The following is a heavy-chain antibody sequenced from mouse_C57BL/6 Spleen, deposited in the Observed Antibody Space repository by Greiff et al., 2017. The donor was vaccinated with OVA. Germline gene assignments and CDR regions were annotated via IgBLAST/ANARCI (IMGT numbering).Heavy chain of an antibody. J-gene: IGHJ2*01. D-gene: IGHD4-1*01. CDR3: ETRELGDYFDY. CDR1: GYAFSSSW. Sequence: VQVVESGPELVKPGASVTISCKASGYAFSSSWMNWVKQRPGKGLEWIGRIYPGDGDTNYNGKFKGKATLTADKSSSTAYMQLSSLTSEDSAVNFCETRELGDYFDYWGQGTTLTVSS. V-gene: IGHV1-82*01. CDR2: IYPGDGDT.